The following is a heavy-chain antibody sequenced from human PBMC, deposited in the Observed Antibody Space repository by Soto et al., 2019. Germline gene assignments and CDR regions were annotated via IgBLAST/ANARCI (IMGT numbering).Heavy chain of an antibody. CDR2: IIPIFGTA. CDR3: ARVVLPTVSPRRQFYYYYYGMDV. D-gene: IGHD4-17*01. J-gene: IGHJ6*02. CDR1: GGTFSSYA. V-gene: IGHV1-69*13. Sequence: SVKVSCKASGGTFSSYAISWVRQARGQGLEWMGGIIPIFGTANYAQKFQGRVTITADESTSTAYMELSSLRSEDTAVYYCARVVLPTVSPRRQFYYYYYGMDVWGQGTTVTVSS.